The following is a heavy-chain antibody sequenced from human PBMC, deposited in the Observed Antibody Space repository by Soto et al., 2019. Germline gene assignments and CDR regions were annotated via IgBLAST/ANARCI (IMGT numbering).Heavy chain of an antibody. CDR3: ARAGYSYGNWFDP. V-gene: IGHV4-30-2*01. CDR2: MYHSGST. J-gene: IGHJ5*02. CDR1: GGSISSGGYS. D-gene: IGHD5-18*01. Sequence: SETLSLTCAVSGGSISSGGYSWSWIRQPPGKGLEWIGYMYHSGSTYYNPSLKSRVTISIDRSKNQFSLKLSSVTAADTAVYYCARAGYSYGNWFDPWGQGTLVTVSS.